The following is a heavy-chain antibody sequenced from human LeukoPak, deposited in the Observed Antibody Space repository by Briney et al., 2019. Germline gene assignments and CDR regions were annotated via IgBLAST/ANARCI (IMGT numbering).Heavy chain of an antibody. J-gene: IGHJ4*02. Sequence: GASVKVSCKASGYTFTGYYMHWVRQAPGQGLEWMGRINPNSGGTNYAQKFQGRVTMTRDTSIITAYMELSRLRSDDTAVYYCARRKGEPNIFDYWGRGTLVTVSS. D-gene: IGHD3-16*01. V-gene: IGHV1-2*06. CDR2: INPNSGGT. CDR3: ARRKGEPNIFDY. CDR1: GYTFTGYY.